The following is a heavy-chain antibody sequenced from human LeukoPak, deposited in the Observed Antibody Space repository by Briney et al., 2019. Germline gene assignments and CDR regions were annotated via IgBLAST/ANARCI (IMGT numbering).Heavy chain of an antibody. CDR3: ARPSGVTAGWDSEYFQH. CDR2: IWYDGSKK. V-gene: IGHV3-33*01. D-gene: IGHD2-21*02. CDR1: GFTFSSYG. Sequence: GGSLRLSCAASGFTFSSYGMHWVRQAPGKGLEWVAVIWYDGSKKYYADSVKGRFTISRDNSKNTLYLQMNSLRAEDTAVYYCARPSGVTAGWDSEYFQHWGQGTLVTVSS. J-gene: IGHJ1*01.